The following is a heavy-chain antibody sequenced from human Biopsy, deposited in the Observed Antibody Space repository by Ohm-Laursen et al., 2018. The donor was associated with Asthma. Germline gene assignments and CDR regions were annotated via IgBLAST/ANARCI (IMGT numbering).Heavy chain of an antibody. CDR2: IHNSGNT. D-gene: IGHD1-20*01. J-gene: IGHJ5*02. CDR1: GGSISSDY. Sequence: SQTLSLTCTVSGGSISSDYRSWLRQSPGKGLEWIGYIHNSGNTNYNPSLKSRVTISADTSKNQFHLNLSSVTAADTAVYFCARAAITGIRGWFDPWGQGTQVTVSS. V-gene: IGHV4-59*12. CDR3: ARAAITGIRGWFDP.